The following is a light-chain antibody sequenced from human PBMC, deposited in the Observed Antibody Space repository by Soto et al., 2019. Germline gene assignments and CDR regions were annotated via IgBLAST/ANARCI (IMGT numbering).Light chain of an antibody. CDR2: KAS. J-gene: IGKJ1*01. V-gene: IGKV1-5*03. Sequence: DIQMTQSPSTLSGSVGDRVTITCRAIQTISSRLAWYQQKPGKAPKLLIYKASTLKSGVPSRFSGSGSGTEFTLTISSLQPDDFATYYCQHYNSYSEAFGQGTKVDIK. CDR1: QTISSR. CDR3: QHYNSYSEA.